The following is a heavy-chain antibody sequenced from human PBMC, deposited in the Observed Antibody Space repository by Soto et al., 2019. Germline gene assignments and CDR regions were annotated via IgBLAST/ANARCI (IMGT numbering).Heavy chain of an antibody. D-gene: IGHD2-15*01. CDR2: ISGSGGST. Sequence: LRLSCAASGFTFSSYAMSWVRQAPGKGLEWVSAISGSGGSTYYADSVKGRFTISRDNSKNTLYLQMNSLRAEDTAVYYCAKQLIVVVVAATTRPRNIDYWGQGTLVTVSS. CDR3: AKQLIVVVVAATTRPRNIDY. CDR1: GFTFSSYA. J-gene: IGHJ4*02. V-gene: IGHV3-23*01.